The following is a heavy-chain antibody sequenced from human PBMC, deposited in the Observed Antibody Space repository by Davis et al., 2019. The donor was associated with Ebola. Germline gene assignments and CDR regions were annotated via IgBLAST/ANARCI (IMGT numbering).Heavy chain of an antibody. V-gene: IGHV3-23*01. Sequence: GESLKISCAASGFTFSSYAMSWVRQAPGKGLEWVSAISGSGGSTYYADSVKGRFTISRDNSKNTLSLQMNSLRADDTAVYYCAKRGSGGLLGGMDVWGQGTTVTVSS. J-gene: IGHJ6*02. CDR2: ISGSGGST. CDR3: AKRGSGGLLGGMDV. D-gene: IGHD3-10*01. CDR1: GFTFSSYA.